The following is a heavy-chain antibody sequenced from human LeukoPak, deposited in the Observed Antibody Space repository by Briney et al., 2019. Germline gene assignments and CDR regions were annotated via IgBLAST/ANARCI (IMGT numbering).Heavy chain of an antibody. D-gene: IGHD5-18*01. CDR1: GFTVSGNY. CDR2: IYPNGYT. CDR3: ARGGYAHYYGMDV. Sequence: AGGSLRLSCAASGFTVSGNYMNWIRQAPGKGLEWVSIIYPNGYTYYADSAKGRFTISRDNSKNTVYLQMNSLRAEDTAVYYCARGGYAHYYGMDVWGQGTTVTVSS. V-gene: IGHV3-53*01. J-gene: IGHJ6*02.